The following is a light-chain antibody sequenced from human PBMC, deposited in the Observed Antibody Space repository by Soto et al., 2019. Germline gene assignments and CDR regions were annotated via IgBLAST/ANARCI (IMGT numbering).Light chain of an antibody. CDR2: DAS. V-gene: IGKV3-20*01. CDR1: QTVRNNY. J-gene: IGKJ4*01. Sequence: ETVMTQSPGTLSLSPGERATLSCRASQTVRNNYLAWYQQKPGQAPRLLIYDASSRATGIPDRFSGGGSGTDFTLTISRLEPEEFAVYYCQQFSSYPLTVGGGTKVDIK. CDR3: QQFSSYPLT.